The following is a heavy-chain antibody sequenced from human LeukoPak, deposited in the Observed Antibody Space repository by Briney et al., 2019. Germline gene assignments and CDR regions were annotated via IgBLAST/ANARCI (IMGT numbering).Heavy chain of an antibody. D-gene: IGHD2-2*01. CDR3: ARGGGYCSSTSCYERNWFDP. V-gene: IGHV4-39*07. CDR1: GDSISSGSSY. J-gene: IGHJ5*02. Sequence: PSETLSLTCTVSGDSISSGSSYWSWIRQPPGKGLEWIGEINHSGSTNYNPSLKSRVTISVDTSKNQFSLKLSSVTAADTAVYYCARGGGYCSSTSCYERNWFDPWGQGTLVTVSS. CDR2: INHSGST.